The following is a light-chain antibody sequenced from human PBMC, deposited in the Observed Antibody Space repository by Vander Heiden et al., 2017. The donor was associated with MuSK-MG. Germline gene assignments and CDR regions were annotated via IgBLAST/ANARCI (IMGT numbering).Light chain of an antibody. CDR2: QDS. CDR1: KLGDKY. Sequence: SYELSQPPSVSVSPGQTASITCSGDKLGDKYAWWYQQKPGQSPVLVIYQDSRRPSGIPERFSGSNSGNTATLTISGTQAMDEADYYCQAWHTTVVFGGGTKLTVL. CDR3: QAWHTTVV. J-gene: IGLJ2*01. V-gene: IGLV3-1*01.